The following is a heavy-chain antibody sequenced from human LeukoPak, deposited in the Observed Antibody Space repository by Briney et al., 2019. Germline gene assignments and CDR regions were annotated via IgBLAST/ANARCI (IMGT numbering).Heavy chain of an antibody. D-gene: IGHD3-3*01. V-gene: IGHV3-30*03. J-gene: IGHJ4*02. CDR3: ASPGGYDFWSGPFDY. CDR2: ISYDGSKT. CDR1: QFTFSIYG. Sequence: GGSLRLSCVASQFTFSIYGMHWVRQAPGKGLEWVAVISYDGSKTYYADSVKGRFTISRDNSKNTLYLQMNSLRAEDTAVYYCASPGGYDFWSGPFDYWGQGTLVTVSS.